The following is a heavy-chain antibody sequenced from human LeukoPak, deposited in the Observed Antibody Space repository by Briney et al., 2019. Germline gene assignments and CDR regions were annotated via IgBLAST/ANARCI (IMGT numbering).Heavy chain of an antibody. CDR3: ARGLIAARPDDDY. CDR1: GYTFTSYD. Sequence: AAVTGTCKATGYTFTSYDINWVRQASGQGLEWMGWMNSNSGNTGYAQKFQGRLTMTWNTSISTAYLEVNSLRSEHTAVYYCARGLIAARPDDDYGGRGTLVTVFS. V-gene: IGHV1-8*01. J-gene: IGHJ4*02. CDR2: MNSNSGNT. D-gene: IGHD6-6*01.